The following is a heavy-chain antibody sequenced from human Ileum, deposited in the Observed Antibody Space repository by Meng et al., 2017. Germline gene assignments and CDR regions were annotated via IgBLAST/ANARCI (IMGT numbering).Heavy chain of an antibody. Sequence: QGEQQRWGAVRLTPSAALALTCAVYGGSFSGYYWSWIRQPPGKGLELIGEINHSGSTNYNPSLKTPVTMSIDTSKNQFSLRLSSVTVADTAVYYCARVSIADYYQLDYWGQGILVTVSS. V-gene: IGHV4-34*01. CDR1: GGSFSGYY. J-gene: IGHJ4*02. CDR3: ARVSIADYYQLDY. D-gene: IGHD3-9*01. CDR2: INHSGST.